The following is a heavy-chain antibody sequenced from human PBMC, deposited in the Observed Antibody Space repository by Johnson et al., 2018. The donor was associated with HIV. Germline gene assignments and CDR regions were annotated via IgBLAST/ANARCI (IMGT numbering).Heavy chain of an antibody. CDR2: IYSGGNT. CDR3: ARGPYRKNVDTAMVARGNAFDI. Sequence: EVQLVESGGGLVQPGRSLTLSCAASGFTFGSYAMSWVRQVPGKGLEWVSVIYSGGNTYYADSVKGRFTVSRDSSNNTLYLQMNSLRAEDTAVYYCARGPYRKNVDTAMVARGNAFDIWGQGTMVTVSS. CDR1: GFTFGSYA. D-gene: IGHD5-18*01. J-gene: IGHJ3*02. V-gene: IGHV3-66*01.